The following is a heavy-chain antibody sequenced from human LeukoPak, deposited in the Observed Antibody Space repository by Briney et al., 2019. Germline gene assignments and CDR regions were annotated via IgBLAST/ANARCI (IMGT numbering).Heavy chain of an antibody. CDR3: ARVFRGHRVWLGIDY. CDR2: INPNSGGT. D-gene: IGHD3-10*02. CDR1: GYTFTGYY. Sequence: ASVKVSCKASGYTFTGYYMHWVRQAPGQGLEWMGWINPNSGGTNYAQKFQGRVTMTRDTSISTAYMELSRLRSDDTAVYHCARVFRGHRVWLGIDYWGQGTLVTVSS. J-gene: IGHJ4*02. V-gene: IGHV1-2*02.